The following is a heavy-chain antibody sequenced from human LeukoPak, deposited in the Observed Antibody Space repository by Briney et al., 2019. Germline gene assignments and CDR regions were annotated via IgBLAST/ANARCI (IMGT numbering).Heavy chain of an antibody. CDR2: ISGSGGST. CDR1: GFTFSSYA. J-gene: IGHJ6*03. CDR3: AKVPYYDILTGYNYYYYYMDV. D-gene: IGHD3-9*01. Sequence: GGSLRLSCAASGFTFSSYAMSWVRQAPGKGLEWVSAISGSGGSTYYADSVKGRFTISRDNSKNTLYLQVNSLRAEDTAVYYCAKVPYYDILTGYNYYYYYMDVWGKGTTVTVSS. V-gene: IGHV3-23*01.